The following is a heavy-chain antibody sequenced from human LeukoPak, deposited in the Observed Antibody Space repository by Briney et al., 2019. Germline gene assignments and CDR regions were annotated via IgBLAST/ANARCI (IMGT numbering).Heavy chain of an antibody. J-gene: IGHJ3*02. Sequence: ASVKVSCKVSGYTLTELSMHWVRRAPGKGLEWMGGFDPEDGETIYAQKFQGRVTMTEDTSTDTAYMELSSLRSEDTAVYYCATAPYCGGDCYDAFDIWGQGTMVTVSS. CDR1: GYTLTELS. CDR2: FDPEDGET. CDR3: ATAPYCGGDCYDAFDI. D-gene: IGHD2-21*01. V-gene: IGHV1-24*01.